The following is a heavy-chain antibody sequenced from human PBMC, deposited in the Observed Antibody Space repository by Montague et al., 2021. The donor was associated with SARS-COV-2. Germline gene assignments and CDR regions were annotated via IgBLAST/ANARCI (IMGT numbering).Heavy chain of an antibody. CDR1: GFSLSTSGMC. Sequence: PALVKPTQTLTLTCTFSGFSLSTSGMCVSWIRQPPGKALEWLARIDWDDDKYYSTSLKTRLTISKDTSKNQVVLTMTNMDPVDTATYYCARIVGVLLWFGESDYGMDVWGQGTTGTVSS. CDR2: IDWDDDK. D-gene: IGHD3-10*01. CDR3: ARIVGVLLWFGESDYGMDV. J-gene: IGHJ6*02. V-gene: IGHV2-70*11.